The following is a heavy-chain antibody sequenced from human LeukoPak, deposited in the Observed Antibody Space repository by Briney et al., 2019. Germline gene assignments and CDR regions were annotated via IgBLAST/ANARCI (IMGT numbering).Heavy chain of an antibody. D-gene: IGHD3-3*01. J-gene: IGHJ4*02. Sequence: GRSLRLSCAASGFTFSSYAMHWVRQAPGKGLEWVAVISYDGSNKYYADSVKGRFTISRDNSKNTLYLQMNSLRAEDTAVYYCARDRDDFWSGYYLYYFDYWGQGTLVTVSS. V-gene: IGHV3-30-3*01. CDR2: ISYDGSNK. CDR3: ARDRDDFWSGYYLYYFDY. CDR1: GFTFSSYA.